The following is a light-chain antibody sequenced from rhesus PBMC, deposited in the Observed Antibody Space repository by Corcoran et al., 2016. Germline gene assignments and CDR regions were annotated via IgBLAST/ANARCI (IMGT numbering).Light chain of an antibody. V-gene: IGKV3-24*04. J-gene: IGKJ1*01. CDR2: GAS. Sequence: ETVVTQSPATLALSPGERATLSCRASQSVGSYLAWYQQKPGQAPRLLSYGASSRATGIPDRFSGSGSGTDFTFTISSLEPVDVGIYYCQQSSNLSRTFGQGTKVEIK. CDR1: QSVGSY. CDR3: QQSSNLSRT.